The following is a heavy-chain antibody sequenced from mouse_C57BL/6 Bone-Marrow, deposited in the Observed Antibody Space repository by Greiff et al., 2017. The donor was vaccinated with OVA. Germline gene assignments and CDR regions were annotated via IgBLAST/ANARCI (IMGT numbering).Heavy chain of an antibody. J-gene: IGHJ4*01. CDR2: IYPGNSDT. D-gene: IGHD2-4*01. Sequence: EVQLQQSGTVLARPGASVKMSCKTSGYTFTSYWMHWVKQRPGQGLEWIGAIYPGNSDTSYNQKFKGKAKLTAVTSASTAYMELSSLTNEDSAVYYCTRGIYYDYAYYAMDYWGQGTSVTVSS. CDR1: GYTFTSYW. CDR3: TRGIYYDYAYYAMDY. V-gene: IGHV1-5*01.